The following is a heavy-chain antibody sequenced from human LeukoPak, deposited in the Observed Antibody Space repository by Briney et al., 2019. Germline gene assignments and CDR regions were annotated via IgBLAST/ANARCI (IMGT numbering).Heavy chain of an antibody. CDR2: INPNSGGT. V-gene: IGHV1-2*02. CDR3: ARDAYGSGIHGYYYYYMDG. D-gene: IGHD3-10*01. CDR1: GYTFTGYY. J-gene: IGHJ6*03. Sequence: ASVKVSCKAPGYTFTGYYMHWVRQAPGQGLEWMGWINPNSGGTNYAQKFQGRVTMTRDTSNSTAYMELSRLRSDDTAVYYCARDAYGSGIHGYYYYYMDGGGKGTTVTVSS.